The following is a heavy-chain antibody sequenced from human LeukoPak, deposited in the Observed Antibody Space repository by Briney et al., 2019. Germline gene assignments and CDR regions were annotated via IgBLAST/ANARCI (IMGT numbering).Heavy chain of an antibody. J-gene: IGHJ4*02. V-gene: IGHV4-30-2*01. CDR2: ISHSGST. CDR1: GGSISSGGYY. CDR3: ARDPESDY. Sequence: SETLSLTCTVSGGSISSGGYYWSWIRQPPGKGLEWIGYISHSGSTYYNPSLKSRLTISVDRSKNQFSLKLSSVTAADTAVYYCARDPESDYWGQGTLVTVSS. D-gene: IGHD1-14*01.